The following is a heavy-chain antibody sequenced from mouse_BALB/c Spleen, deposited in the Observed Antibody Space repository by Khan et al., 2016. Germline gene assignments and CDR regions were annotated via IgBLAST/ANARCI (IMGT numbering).Heavy chain of an antibody. CDR1: GYSITSGYY. Sequence: EVQLQESGPGLVKPSQSLSLTCSVTGYSITSGYYWNWIRQFPGNKLEWMGYISYDGSNNYNPSLKNRISITRDTSKNQFFLQLNSLTTEEPATSYCAGDSYYFDYWDQGTTLTISS. CDR3: AGDSYYFDY. CDR2: ISYDGSN. J-gene: IGHJ2*01. V-gene: IGHV3-6*01.